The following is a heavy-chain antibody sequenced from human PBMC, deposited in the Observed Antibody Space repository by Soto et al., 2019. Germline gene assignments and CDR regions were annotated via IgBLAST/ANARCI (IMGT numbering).Heavy chain of an antibody. CDR1: GFSLSNARMG. CDR3: ARIWAWIQLWSDRGGWFDP. V-gene: IGHV2-26*01. D-gene: IGHD5-18*01. J-gene: IGHJ5*02. Sequence: SGPTLVNPTETLTLTCTVSGFSLSNARMGVSWIRQPPGKALEWLAHIFSNDEKSYSTSLKSRLTISKDTSKSQVVLTMTNMDPVDTATYYCARIWAWIQLWSDRGGWFDPWGQGTLVTVSS. CDR2: IFSNDEK.